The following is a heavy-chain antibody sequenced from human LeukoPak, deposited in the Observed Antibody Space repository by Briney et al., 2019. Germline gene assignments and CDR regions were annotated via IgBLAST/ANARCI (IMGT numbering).Heavy chain of an antibody. CDR1: GGSISSGSYY. V-gene: IGHV4-61*02. J-gene: IGHJ4*02. Sequence: SETLSLTCTVSGGSISSGSYYWSWIRQPAGKGLEWIGRIYTSGSTNYNPSLKSRVTISVDMSKNQFSLKLSSVTAADTAVYYCARASLILKGPQKLYYFDYWGQGTLVTVSS. CDR3: ARASLILKGPQKLYYFDY. CDR2: IYTSGST. D-gene: IGHD3/OR15-3a*01.